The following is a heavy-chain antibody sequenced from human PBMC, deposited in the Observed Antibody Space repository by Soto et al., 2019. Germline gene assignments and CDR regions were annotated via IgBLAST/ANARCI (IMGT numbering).Heavy chain of an antibody. Sequence: GASVKVSCKVSGGSFHSSAINWLRQAPGQGLEWMGGITPTSDSANYAQNFQGRVTITADVYTTTAYMEVNSVTSEDTAVFYCAFEPNYNRQLTRYWGQGTLVTVSS. CDR3: AFEPNYNRQLTRY. V-gene: IGHV1-69*13. J-gene: IGHJ4*02. D-gene: IGHD1-1*01. CDR1: GGSFHSSA. CDR2: ITPTSDSA.